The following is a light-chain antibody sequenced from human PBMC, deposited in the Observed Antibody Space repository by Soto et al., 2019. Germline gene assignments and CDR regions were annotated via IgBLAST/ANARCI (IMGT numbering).Light chain of an antibody. CDR1: QSISSW. Sequence: DIQMTQSRSTLSASVGDRVTITGRASQSISSWLAWYQQKPGKAPKLLIYKASSLESGVPSRFSGSGSGTEFTLTISSLQPDDFATYYCQQYNSYPWTFGQGTKVDVK. CDR3: QQYNSYPWT. CDR2: KAS. V-gene: IGKV1-5*03. J-gene: IGKJ1*01.